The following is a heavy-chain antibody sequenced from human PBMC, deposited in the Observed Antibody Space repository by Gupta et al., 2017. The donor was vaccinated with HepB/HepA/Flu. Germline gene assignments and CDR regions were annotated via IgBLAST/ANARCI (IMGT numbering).Heavy chain of an antibody. J-gene: IGHJ5*02. D-gene: IGHD3-3*01. CDR1: GFTVPTYA. V-gene: IGHV3-21*01. CDR2: IDSSGNYM. Sequence: QLVESGGGLVKPGGSLRLSCAASGFTVPTYAMNWVRQAPGKGLEWVSSIDSSGNYMYYADSVKGRFTISRDSANNSVYLHMNSLRAGDTAVYYCARAGFDSWSNNWFDPWGKGTLVTVSS. CDR3: ARAGFDSWSNNWFDP.